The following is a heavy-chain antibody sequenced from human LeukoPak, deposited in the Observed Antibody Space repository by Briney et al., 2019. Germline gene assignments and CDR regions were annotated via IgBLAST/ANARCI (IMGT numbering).Heavy chain of an antibody. D-gene: IGHD5-12*01. CDR1: GGSISSYY. Sequence: PSETLSLTCTVSGGSISSYYWSWIRQPPGKGLEWIGCIYYSGSTNYNPSLKSRVTISVDTSKNQISLKLSSVTAADTAVYYCARANRYDLFFDYWGQGTLVTVSS. J-gene: IGHJ4*02. CDR3: ARANRYDLFFDY. CDR2: IYYSGST. V-gene: IGHV4-59*01.